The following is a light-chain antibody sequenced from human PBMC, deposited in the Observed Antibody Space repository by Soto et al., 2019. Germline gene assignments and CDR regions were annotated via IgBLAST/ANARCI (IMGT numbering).Light chain of an antibody. CDR1: QDISNW. CDR2: AAS. V-gene: IGKV1-12*01. CDR3: QQYGSSGT. J-gene: IGKJ1*01. Sequence: DIQMTQSPSPVSASVGDRVTISCRASQDISNWLAWYQQKPGEAPKFLIYAASNLQSGVPSKFSVSGSGTDFTLTISSLQPEDFAVYYCQQYGSSGTFGQGTKVDIK.